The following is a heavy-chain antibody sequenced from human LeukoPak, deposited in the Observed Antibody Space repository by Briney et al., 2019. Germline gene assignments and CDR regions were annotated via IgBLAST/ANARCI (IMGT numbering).Heavy chain of an antibody. CDR1: GLTFSSSA. J-gene: IGHJ6*02. CDR2: ISSSGGIT. Sequence: PGGSLRPSCAASGLTFSSSAMNWVRQAPGKGLEWVSGISSSGGITYYADSVKGRFTISRDNSKNTLYLQMNTLRAADTAVYYCAKSSQRFGMDVWGQGTTVTVSS. CDR3: AKSSQRFGMDV. V-gene: IGHV3-23*01.